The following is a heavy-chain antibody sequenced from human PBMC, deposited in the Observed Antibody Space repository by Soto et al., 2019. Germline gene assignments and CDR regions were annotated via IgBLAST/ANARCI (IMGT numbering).Heavy chain of an antibody. D-gene: IGHD2-15*01. CDR3: AYRRGGSSSGGNFDY. Sequence: QIALKESGPTLVKPSQTLTLTCTFSGFSFSTTGAGVGWIRQPPGKALEWLALIFWNDAKRYSPSLRSRLTIIKDTSKNQVVLTMTNVDPVDTATYYCAYRRGGSSSGGNFDYWAQGTPVTVYS. V-gene: IGHV2-5*01. CDR2: IFWNDAK. J-gene: IGHJ4*02. CDR1: GFSFSTTGAG.